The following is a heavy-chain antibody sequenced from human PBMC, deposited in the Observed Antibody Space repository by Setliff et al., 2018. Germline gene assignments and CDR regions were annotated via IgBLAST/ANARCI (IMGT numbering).Heavy chain of an antibody. J-gene: IGHJ4*02. V-gene: IGHV1-69*13. Sequence: EASVKVSCKASGGTFSSYAISWVRQAPGQGLEWMGGIIPIFGTANYAQKFQGRVTITADESTSTAYMELSSLRSEDTAVYYCARVQQLGTFDYWGQRTMVTVSS. CDR3: ARVQQLGTFDY. CDR1: GGTFSSYA. CDR2: IIPIFGTA. D-gene: IGHD6-13*01.